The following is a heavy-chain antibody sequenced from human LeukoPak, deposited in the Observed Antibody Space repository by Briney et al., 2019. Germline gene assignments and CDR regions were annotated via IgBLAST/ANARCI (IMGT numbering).Heavy chain of an antibody. CDR2: ISSSGSTI. J-gene: IGHJ3*01. D-gene: IGHD3-22*01. CDR1: GFTFSDYY. V-gene: IGHV3-11*04. CDR3: ARNSGAVYYYDSSGYYYF. Sequence: GGSLRLSCAASGFTFSDYYMSWIRQAPGKGLEWVSYISSSGSTIYYADSVKGRFTISRDNAKNSLYLQMNSLRAEDTAVYYCARNSGAVYYYDSSGYYYFWGQGTMVTVSS.